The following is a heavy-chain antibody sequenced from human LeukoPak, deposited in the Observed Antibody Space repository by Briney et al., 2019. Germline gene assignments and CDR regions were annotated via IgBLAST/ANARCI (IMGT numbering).Heavy chain of an antibody. D-gene: IGHD3-9*01. CDR1: GGTFSSYA. CDR3: ARDNFDWQGRDY. J-gene: IGHJ4*02. Sequence: SVKVSYKASGGTFSSYAISWVRQAPGQGLEWMGRFIPILGIANYAQKFQGRVTITADKSTSTAYMELSSLRSEDTAVYYCARDNFDWQGRDYWGQGTLVTVSS. CDR2: FIPILGIA. V-gene: IGHV1-69*04.